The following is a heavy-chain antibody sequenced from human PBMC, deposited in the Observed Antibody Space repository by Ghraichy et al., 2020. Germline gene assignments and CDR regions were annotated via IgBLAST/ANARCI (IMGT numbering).Heavy chain of an antibody. CDR1: GLTFTSYS. V-gene: IGHV3-48*02. D-gene: IGHD3-22*01. J-gene: IGHJ5*02. CDR3: ARLPDSNKAP. CDR2: ISSDSSTI. Sequence: GGSLRLSCSVSGLTFTSYSMSWVRQAPGKGLEWLSYISSDSSTIYYADSVRGRFTISRDNAKNSLYLQMNSLRDEDTAIYYCARLPDSNKAPWGRGTLVTVSS.